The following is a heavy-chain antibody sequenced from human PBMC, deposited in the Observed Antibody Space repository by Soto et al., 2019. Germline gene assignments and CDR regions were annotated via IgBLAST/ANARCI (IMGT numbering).Heavy chain of an antibody. CDR3: ATSPMAARYGNWFDR. CDR2: ISVYSGHT. D-gene: IGHD2-15*01. CDR1: GYTFSSSI. J-gene: IGHJ5*02. Sequence: QVQLVQSGAEVKKPGSSVKVSCKASGYTFSSSIISWVRQAPGQGLEWMGWISVYSGHTNYAPKFQGRVTVTTDTSTSTAYMELRSLRSDDTAVYYCATSPMAARYGNWFDRWGQGTPVTVSS. V-gene: IGHV1-18*04.